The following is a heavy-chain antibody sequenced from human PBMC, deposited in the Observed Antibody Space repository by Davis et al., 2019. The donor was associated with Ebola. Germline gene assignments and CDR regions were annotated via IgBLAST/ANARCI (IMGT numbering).Heavy chain of an antibody. Sequence: GESLKISCAASGFTLMNHGVSWVRQAPGKGLEWVSHISTGGGPTYGDSVRGRFTISRDTSNNKVYLQMNSLRVDDTAVYYCARGGFNCGGDCAHRFDPWGQGTPVTVSS. D-gene: IGHD2-21*02. CDR3: ARGGFNCGGDCAHRFDP. CDR1: GFTLMNHG. V-gene: IGHV3-23*02. CDR2: ISTGGGPT. J-gene: IGHJ5*02.